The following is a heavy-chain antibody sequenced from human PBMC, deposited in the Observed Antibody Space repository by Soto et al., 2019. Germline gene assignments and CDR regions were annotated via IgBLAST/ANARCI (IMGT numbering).Heavy chain of an antibody. Sequence: QVQLVESGGGVVQPGRSLRLSCAASGFTFSSYGMHWVRQAPGKGLEWVAAIWFDGSNKYYADSVKGRFTISRDNSKNTLYLQMNSLRADDTAVYYCARESGSYHFDYWGQGTLVTVSS. CDR1: GFTFSSYG. CDR2: IWFDGSNK. CDR3: ARESGSYHFDY. D-gene: IGHD1-26*01. J-gene: IGHJ4*02. V-gene: IGHV3-33*01.